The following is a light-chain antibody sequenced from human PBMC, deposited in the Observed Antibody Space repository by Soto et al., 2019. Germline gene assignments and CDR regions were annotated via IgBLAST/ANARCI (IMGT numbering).Light chain of an antibody. CDR1: KSISSN. CDR2: FAS. CDR3: QQYGSSPRT. Sequence: IVLTQSPATLSVSPGERATLSCSGGKSISSNLAAFHQKPGQAPRLLIYFASTRATGIPARFIGSGSGTTFTLTIISLQSEDFAVYYCQQYGSSPRTFGQGTKVDIK. V-gene: IGKV3-15*01. J-gene: IGKJ1*01.